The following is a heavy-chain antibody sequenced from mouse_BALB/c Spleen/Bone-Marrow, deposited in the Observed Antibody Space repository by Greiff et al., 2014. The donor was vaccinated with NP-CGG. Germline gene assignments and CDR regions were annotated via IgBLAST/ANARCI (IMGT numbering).Heavy chain of an antibody. CDR1: GYTFTAYT. Sequence: QVQLQQSGPELVRPGVSVKLSCKSSGYTFTAYTMHWVKQSHAKSLEWIGLISTYSGNTHYNQNFKGKATMTVDKSSSTAYMELARLTSEDSAVYYCARNFYGNSYFDYWGQGTTLTVSS. V-gene: IGHV1S137*01. CDR3: ARNFYGNSYFDY. CDR2: ISTYSGNT. D-gene: IGHD1-1*01. J-gene: IGHJ2*01.